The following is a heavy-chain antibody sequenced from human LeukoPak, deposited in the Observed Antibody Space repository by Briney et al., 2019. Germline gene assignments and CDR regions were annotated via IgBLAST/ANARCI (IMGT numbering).Heavy chain of an antibody. CDR3: AKASGAVVVAAPSGYYYGMDV. J-gene: IGHJ6*02. D-gene: IGHD2-15*01. CDR1: GFTFSSYA. Sequence: GGSLRPSCAASGFTFSSYAMAWVRQAPGKGLEWVSAISGSGASTYNADSVKGRFTISRENSKNTLFLQMNSLRAEDTAVYYCAKASGAVVVAAPSGYYYGMDVWGQGTTVTVSS. V-gene: IGHV3-23*01. CDR2: ISGSGAST.